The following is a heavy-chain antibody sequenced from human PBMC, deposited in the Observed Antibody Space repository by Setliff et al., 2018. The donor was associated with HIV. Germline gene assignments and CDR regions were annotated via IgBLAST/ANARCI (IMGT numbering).Heavy chain of an antibody. D-gene: IGHD3-16*01. CDR2: ISYDGSRI. CDR3: ARDLWGRAPDY. CDR1: GFTFSNFA. Sequence: GGSLRLSCVASGFTFSNFAMHWVRQAPGKELEWVSVISYDGSRISYADSVKGRFTISRDDSKNTLFLQLNTLRPEDTAVYYCARDLWGRAPDYWGQGTLVTVSS. V-gene: IGHV3-30*01. J-gene: IGHJ4*02.